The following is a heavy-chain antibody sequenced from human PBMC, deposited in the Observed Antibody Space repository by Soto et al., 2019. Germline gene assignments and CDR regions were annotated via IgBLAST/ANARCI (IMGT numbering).Heavy chain of an antibody. D-gene: IGHD2-2*02. CDR2: ISGSGGST. V-gene: IGHV3-23*01. CDR1: GSTFSSYA. J-gene: IGHJ3*02. Sequence: PGGSLRLSCAASGSTFSSYAMSWVRQAPGRGLEWVSAISGSGGSTYYADSVKGRFTISRDNSKNTLYLQMNSLRAEDTAVYYCAKTDIVVVPAAIKGAFDIWGQGTMVTVSS. CDR3: AKTDIVVVPAAIKGAFDI.